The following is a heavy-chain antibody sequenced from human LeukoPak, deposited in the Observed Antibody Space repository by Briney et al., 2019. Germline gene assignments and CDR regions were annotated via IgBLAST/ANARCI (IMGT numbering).Heavy chain of an antibody. CDR3: ARFPTFGAFDI. V-gene: IGHV4-59*11. D-gene: IGHD3-10*01. CDR2: IYYSGST. J-gene: IGHJ3*02. Sequence: SETLSLTYTVSGGSISSHYWSWIRQPPGKGLEWIGYIYYSGSTNYNPSLKSRVTISVDTSKNQFSLKLSSVTAADTAVYYCARFPTFGAFDIWGQGTLVTVSS. CDR1: GGSISSHY.